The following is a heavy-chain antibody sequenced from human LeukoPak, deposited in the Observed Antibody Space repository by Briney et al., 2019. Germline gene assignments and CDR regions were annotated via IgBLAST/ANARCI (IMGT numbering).Heavy chain of an antibody. D-gene: IGHD4-17*01. CDR2: ISSSSSYI. CDR3: ARGNGDYGEYFQH. J-gene: IGHJ1*01. V-gene: IGHV3-21*01. CDR1: GFTFSSYS. Sequence: GGSLRLSCAASGFTFSSYSMNWVRQAPGKGLEWVSSISSSSSYIYYADSVKGRFTISRDNAKNSLYLQMNSPRAEDTAVYYCARGNGDYGEYFQHWGQGTLVTVSS.